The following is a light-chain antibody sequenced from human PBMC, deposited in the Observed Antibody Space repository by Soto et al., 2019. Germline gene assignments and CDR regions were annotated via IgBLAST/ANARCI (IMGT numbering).Light chain of an antibody. Sequence: QSVLTQPASVSGSPGQSITISCTGTSSDVGGYNYVSWYQLHPGKAPKLIIYEVVQRPSGVPDRFSGSKSGNTASLTVSGLQAADEADYFCKSYAGSNTYVFGSGTKVTVL. CDR1: SSDVGGYNY. CDR2: EVV. J-gene: IGLJ1*01. V-gene: IGLV2-8*01. CDR3: KSYAGSNTYV.